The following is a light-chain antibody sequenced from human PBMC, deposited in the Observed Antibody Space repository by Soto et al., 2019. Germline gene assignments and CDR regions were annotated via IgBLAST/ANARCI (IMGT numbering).Light chain of an antibody. V-gene: IGKV1-5*01. J-gene: IGKJ1*01. CDR1: QSISHF. CDR3: QQYSSYSRA. CDR2: DAS. Sequence: DIQMTQSPSTLSASVGDRVTITCRASQSISHFLAWYQQKPGKVPKLLIYDASNLESGVPSRFSGSGSGTDFTLTISGLQPDDFTTYYCQQYSSYSRAFGQGTRWIS.